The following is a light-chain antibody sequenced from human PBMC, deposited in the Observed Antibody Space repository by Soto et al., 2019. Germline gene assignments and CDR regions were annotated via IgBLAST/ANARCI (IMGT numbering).Light chain of an antibody. V-gene: IGLV2-23*02. J-gene: IGLJ1*01. CDR3: CSYAGSGTDNYV. CDR2: EVR. CDR1: NRDIGAYNL. Sequence: QSVLTQPASVSGSLGQSITISCTGSNRDIGAYNLVSWYQQYPDTAPKLIIYEVRNRPSGVSYRFTGSRSGNTASLTISALQADDESTFYCCSYAGSGTDNYVFGSGTKVTVL.